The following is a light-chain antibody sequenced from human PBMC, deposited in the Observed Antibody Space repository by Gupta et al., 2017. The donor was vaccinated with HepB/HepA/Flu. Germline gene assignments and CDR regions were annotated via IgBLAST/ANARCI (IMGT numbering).Light chain of an antibody. CDR1: EDIDIY. CDR3: QQCDSLAFT. J-gene: IGKJ5*01. V-gene: IGKV1-33*01. Sequence: DIQLPKSPSSMSTSIGDRVTITCQASEDIDIYLSWYQQKPGKAPKRLIYDASNLEVGVPARFSGSGSGTEFSFTISSLQPEDVATYYCQQCDSLAFTFGQGTQLEIK. CDR2: DAS.